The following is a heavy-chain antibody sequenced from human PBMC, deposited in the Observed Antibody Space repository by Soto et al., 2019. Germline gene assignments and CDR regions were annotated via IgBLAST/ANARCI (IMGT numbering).Heavy chain of an antibody. CDR1: GDSISSGGFS. Sequence: PSETLSLTCAVSGDSISSGGFSWSWIRQPPGKGLEWIGYIYHRGTSFYNPSLKSRVTISVDGSKNQFSLKVNSVTAADTAVYYCARGRLVPAVNFDYWGLGTLVSVSS. D-gene: IGHD2-2*01. CDR2: IYHRGTS. V-gene: IGHV4-30-2*01. CDR3: ARGRLVPAVNFDY. J-gene: IGHJ4*02.